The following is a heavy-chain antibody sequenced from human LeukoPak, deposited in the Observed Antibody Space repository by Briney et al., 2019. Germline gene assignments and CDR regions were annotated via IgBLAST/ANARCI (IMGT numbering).Heavy chain of an antibody. V-gene: IGHV3-15*01. CDR3: TTFFWSSYYSVYYYYYMDV. D-gene: IGHD3-3*01. J-gene: IGHJ6*03. CDR1: GFTFSNAW. Sequence: GGSLRLSCAASGFTFSNAWMTWVRQAPGKGLEWVGHIKTKADGGTTDYAAPVRGRFTISRADSKNTLYLQMNSLKTEDTALYYCTTFFWSSYYSVYYYYYMDVWGKGTTVTVSS. CDR2: IKTKADGGTT.